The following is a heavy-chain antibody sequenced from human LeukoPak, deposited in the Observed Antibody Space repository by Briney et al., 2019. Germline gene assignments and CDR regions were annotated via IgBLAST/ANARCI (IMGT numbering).Heavy chain of an antibody. Sequence: SVKVSCKASGGTFSSYAISWVRQAPGQGLEWMGRISPIFGIANYAQKFQGRVTITADKSTSTAYMELSSLRSEDTAVYYCARDYGGNSGGYWGQGTLVTVSS. CDR2: ISPIFGIA. D-gene: IGHD4-23*01. J-gene: IGHJ4*02. CDR3: ARDYGGNSGGY. CDR1: GGTFSSYA. V-gene: IGHV1-69*04.